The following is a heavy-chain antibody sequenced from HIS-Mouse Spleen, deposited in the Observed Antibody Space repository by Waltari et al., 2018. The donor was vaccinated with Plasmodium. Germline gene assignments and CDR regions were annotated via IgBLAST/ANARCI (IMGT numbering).Heavy chain of an antibody. CDR2: IKQDGSEK. CDR1: VLPFSGYW. Sequence: EVQLVESGGGLVQPGGSRRLSCAASVLPFSGYWMSWVRQAPGKGLEWLANIKQDGSEKYYVDSVKGRFTISRDNAKNSLYLQMNSLRAEDTAVYYCASSWYWYFDLWGRGTLVTVSS. J-gene: IGHJ2*01. V-gene: IGHV3-7*01. CDR3: ASSWYWYFDL. D-gene: IGHD6-13*01.